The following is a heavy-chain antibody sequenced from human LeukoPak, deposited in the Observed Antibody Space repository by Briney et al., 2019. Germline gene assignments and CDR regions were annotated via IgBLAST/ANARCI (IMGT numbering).Heavy chain of an antibody. CDR1: GGSISSYY. CDR3: SRHLPYSFGYCDY. D-gene: IGHD5-18*01. Sequence: PSETLSLTCTVSGGSISSYYWGWIRQPPGKGLEWIGTIYYSGSTYYNPSLKSRVTISVDTSKNQFSLKLSSVTAADTAVYYCSRHLPYSFGYCDYWGQGTLVTVSS. J-gene: IGHJ4*02. V-gene: IGHV4-39*01. CDR2: IYYSGST.